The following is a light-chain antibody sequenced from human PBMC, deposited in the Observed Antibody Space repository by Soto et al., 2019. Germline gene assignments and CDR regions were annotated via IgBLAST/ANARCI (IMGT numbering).Light chain of an antibody. V-gene: IGKV1-33*01. CDR3: QQYDSFPIP. CDR1: QDIRND. Sequence: DIQMTQSPSSLAASVGDRVTITCQASQDIRNDLNWYQQKPGKAPKLLIYDALTLEAGVPSRFSGGGSGTDFTFTITDLQPEDIATYYCQQYDSFPIPFGQGTRLEIK. CDR2: DAL. J-gene: IGKJ5*01.